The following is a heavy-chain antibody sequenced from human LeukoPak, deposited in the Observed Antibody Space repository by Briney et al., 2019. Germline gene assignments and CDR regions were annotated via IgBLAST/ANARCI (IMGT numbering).Heavy chain of an antibody. Sequence: GESLRLSCAPSGFTFKNYDINWVRQAPGKGLEWVSSISSSSRYIYYADSVRGRFTISRDNAKNSLYLQMNSLRAEDTAVYYCAKSGLNRFDYWGQGTLVTVSS. D-gene: IGHD2-15*01. CDR3: AKSGLNRFDY. CDR2: ISSSSRYI. V-gene: IGHV3-21*04. J-gene: IGHJ4*02. CDR1: GFTFKNYD.